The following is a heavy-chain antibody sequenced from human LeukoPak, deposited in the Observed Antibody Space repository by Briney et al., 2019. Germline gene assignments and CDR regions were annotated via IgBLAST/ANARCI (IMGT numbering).Heavy chain of an antibody. J-gene: IGHJ4*02. CDR3: AKVDIVATTPFDY. V-gene: IGHV3-30*02. CDR1: GFTFSSYG. CDR2: IRHDGSNK. D-gene: IGHD5-12*01. Sequence: PGGSLRLSCAASGFTFSSYGMHWVRQAPGKGLEWVAFIRHDGSNKYYADSVNGRFTISRDNSKNTLYLQMNSLRAEDTAVYYCAKVDIVATTPFDYWGQGTLVTVSS.